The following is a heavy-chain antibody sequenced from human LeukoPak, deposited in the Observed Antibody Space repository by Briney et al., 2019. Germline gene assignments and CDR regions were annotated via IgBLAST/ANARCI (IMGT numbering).Heavy chain of an antibody. CDR1: GFTFSSYS. CDR3: AEAHGRLDPFDY. V-gene: IGHV3-21*04. D-gene: IGHD1-1*01. Sequence: GGSLRLSCAASGFTFSSYSMNWVRQAPGKGLEWVSSISSSSSYIYYADSVKGRFTISRDNAKNSLYLQMNSLRGDDSAIYYCAEAHGRLDPFDYWGQGTLVTVPS. J-gene: IGHJ4*02. CDR2: ISSSSSYI.